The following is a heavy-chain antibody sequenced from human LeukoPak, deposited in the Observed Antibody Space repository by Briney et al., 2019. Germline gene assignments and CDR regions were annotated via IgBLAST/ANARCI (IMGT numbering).Heavy chain of an antibody. CDR1: GGSISSSSYY. D-gene: IGHD3-10*01. Sequence: PSETLSLTCTVSGGSISSSSYYWGWIRQPPGKGLEWIGSIYYSGSTYYNPSLKSRVTISVDTSKNQFSLKLSSVTAADTAVYYCARVRYGSGSYYFFDYWGQGTLVTVSS. CDR3: ARVRYGSGSYYFFDY. V-gene: IGHV4-39*07. CDR2: IYYSGST. J-gene: IGHJ4*02.